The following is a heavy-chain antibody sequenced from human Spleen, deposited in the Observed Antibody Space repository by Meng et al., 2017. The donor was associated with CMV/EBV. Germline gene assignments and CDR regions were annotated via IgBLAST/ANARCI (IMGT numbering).Heavy chain of an antibody. Sequence: GGSLRLSCAASGFTFSSYAMSWVRQAPGKGLEWVSAISGSGGSTYYADSVKGRFTISRDNSKNTLYLQMNSLRAEDTAVYYCAKAGYGYSGYDFSGDYWGQGTLVTVSS. CDR1: GFTFSSYA. V-gene: IGHV3-23*01. D-gene: IGHD5-12*01. CDR2: ISGSGGST. CDR3: AKAGYGYSGYDFSGDY. J-gene: IGHJ4*02.